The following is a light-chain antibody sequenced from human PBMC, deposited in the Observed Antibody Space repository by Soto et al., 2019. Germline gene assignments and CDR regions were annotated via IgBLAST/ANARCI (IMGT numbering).Light chain of an antibody. Sequence: DIHLTQSPSTLSASVGDRVTITCRASQSVSIWLAWYRQKPGKAPEVLVWDASSLQRGVPSRFSGSGSGTEFTLTISSLQPDDCATYYCQQYNGYSTWTFGQGTKVEIK. CDR1: QSVSIW. CDR2: DAS. V-gene: IGKV1-5*01. CDR3: QQYNGYSTWT. J-gene: IGKJ1*01.